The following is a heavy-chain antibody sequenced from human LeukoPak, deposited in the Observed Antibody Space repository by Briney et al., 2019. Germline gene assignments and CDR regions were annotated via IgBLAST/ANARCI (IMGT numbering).Heavy chain of an antibody. CDR2: IYYNGIS. Sequence: SETLSLTCTVSGGSISGYYWSWIRQPPGKGLEWIAYIYYNGISNYNPSLKSRAIISVDSSKNQFSLKLTSVTAADTAVYYCARTAGRTFDYWGQGTLVTVSS. V-gene: IGHV4-59*01. CDR1: GGSISGYY. J-gene: IGHJ4*02. CDR3: ARTAGRTFDY. D-gene: IGHD6-6*01.